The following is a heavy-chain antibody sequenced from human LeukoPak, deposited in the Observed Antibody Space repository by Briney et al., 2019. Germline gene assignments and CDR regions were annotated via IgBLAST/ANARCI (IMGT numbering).Heavy chain of an antibody. CDR1: GFTFSSYA. V-gene: IGHV3-23*01. Sequence: GGSLRLSCAASGFTFSSYAMSWVRQAPGEGLEWVSAISGSGGRTYYADSVKGRFTVSRDNSKNTLYLQMNSLRAEDTAVYYCAKVYYYDSSGYYEPFDYWGQGTLVTVSS. D-gene: IGHD3-22*01. CDR3: AKVYYYDSSGYYEPFDY. J-gene: IGHJ4*02. CDR2: ISGSGGRT.